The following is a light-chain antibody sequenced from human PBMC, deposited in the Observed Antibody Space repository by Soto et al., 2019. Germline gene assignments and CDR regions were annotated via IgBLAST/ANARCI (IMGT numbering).Light chain of an antibody. V-gene: IGKV3-20*01. J-gene: IGKJ1*01. CDR2: GAS. Sequence: ENVLTQSPGTLSLSPGERATLSCRASQSVSSSYLAWYQQKPGQAPRLLIYGASSRATGIPDRFSGSGSGTDFNPTSSRLEAEDFAVYYCQQYGTSPPWTFGQGTKVEIK. CDR3: QQYGTSPPWT. CDR1: QSVSSSY.